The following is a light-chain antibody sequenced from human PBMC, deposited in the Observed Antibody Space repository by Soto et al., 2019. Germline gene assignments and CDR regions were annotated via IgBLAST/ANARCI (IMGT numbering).Light chain of an antibody. CDR1: QSVSYY. CDR3: HQRQSWPRT. Sequence: EIVLTQSPGTLSLSPGERATLSCRASQSVSYYLAWYQQKPGQAPRLLIYDASSRATGVPDRFSGSGSGTDFTLTISSLEPEDFAVYYCHQRQSWPRTFGQGTKV. V-gene: IGKV3-11*01. CDR2: DAS. J-gene: IGKJ1*01.